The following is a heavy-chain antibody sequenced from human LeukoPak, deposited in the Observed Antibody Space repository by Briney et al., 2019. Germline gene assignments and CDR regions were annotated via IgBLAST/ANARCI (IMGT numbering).Heavy chain of an antibody. D-gene: IGHD6-25*01. V-gene: IGHV3-48*02. Sequence: GGSLRLSCAASGFTFSSYSMSWVRQAPGKGLGWVSYITGSSSTIYYADSVKGRFTISRDNAKNSLYLQMNSLRDEDTAVYYCARVRAYSSAQGIDYWGQGTLVTVSS. J-gene: IGHJ4*02. CDR3: ARVRAYSSAQGIDY. CDR2: ITGSSSTI. CDR1: GFTFSSYS.